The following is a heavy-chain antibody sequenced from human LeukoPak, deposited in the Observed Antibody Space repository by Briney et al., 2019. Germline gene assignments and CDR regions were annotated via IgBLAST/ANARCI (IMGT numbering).Heavy chain of an antibody. J-gene: IGHJ4*02. D-gene: IGHD4-17*01. V-gene: IGHV4-34*01. CDR3: ARVPRRTTTVTNAAPL. CDR2: INHSGST. CDR1: GGSFSGYY. Sequence: SETLSLTCAVYGGSFSGYYWSWIRQPPGKGLEWIGEINHSGSTNYNPSLKSRVTISVDTSKNQFSLKLSSVTAADTAVYYCARVPRRTTTVTNAAPLWGQGTLVTVSS.